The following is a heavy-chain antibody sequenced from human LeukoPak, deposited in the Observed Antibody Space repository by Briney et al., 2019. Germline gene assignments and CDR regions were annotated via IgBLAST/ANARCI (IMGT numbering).Heavy chain of an antibody. Sequence: ASVKVSCKASGYTFTSYGISWVRQAPGQGLEWMGWISAYNGNTNYAQKLQGRVTMTTDTSTSTAYMELRSLRSDDTAVYYCAKDRVRAVAGDWFDPWGQGTLVTVSS. D-gene: IGHD6-19*01. J-gene: IGHJ5*02. CDR3: AKDRVRAVAGDWFDP. CDR2: ISAYNGNT. V-gene: IGHV1-18*01. CDR1: GYTFTSYG.